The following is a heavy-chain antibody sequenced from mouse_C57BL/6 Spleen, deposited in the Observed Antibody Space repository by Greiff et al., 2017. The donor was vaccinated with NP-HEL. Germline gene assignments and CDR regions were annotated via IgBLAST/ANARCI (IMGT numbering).Heavy chain of an antibody. CDR1: GFTFTDYY. Sequence: EVKLVESGGGLVQPGGSLSLSCAASGFTFTDYYMSWVRQPPGKALEWLGFIRNKANGYITEYSASVKGRFTISRDNSQSILYLKMNALGAEDSATYYCARYPVRVYYLDYWGQGTTLTVSS. CDR2: IRNKANGYIT. J-gene: IGHJ2*01. CDR3: ARYPVRVYYLDY. V-gene: IGHV7-3*01.